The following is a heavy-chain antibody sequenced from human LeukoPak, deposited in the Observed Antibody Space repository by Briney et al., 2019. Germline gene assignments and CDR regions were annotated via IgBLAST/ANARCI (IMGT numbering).Heavy chain of an antibody. CDR3: AKGADPLTWRMTTVAGTRFDF. CDR2: ISGDGGSR. Sequence: GGSLRLSCAVSGFTFDDYAMHWVRQAPGKGLEWVSLISGDGGSRYYAGSVKGRFTVSRDNSKNSLYLQMNRLRTEDTAFYYCAKGADPLTWRMTTVAGTRFDFWGQGTLVTVSS. CDR1: GFTFDDYA. D-gene: IGHD6-19*01. V-gene: IGHV3-43*02. J-gene: IGHJ4*02.